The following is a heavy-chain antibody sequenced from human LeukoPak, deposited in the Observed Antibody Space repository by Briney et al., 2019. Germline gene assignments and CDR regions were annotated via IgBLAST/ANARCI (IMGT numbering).Heavy chain of an antibody. CDR2: ISSSGSTI. CDR1: GFTFSSYE. J-gene: IGHJ3*02. D-gene: IGHD1-26*01. V-gene: IGHV3-48*03. Sequence: GGSLRLSCAASGFTFSSYEMKWVRQAPGKGLEWVSYISSSGSTIHYADSVRGRFTISRDNAKNSLYLQMNSLRGEDTAVYYCARVAWDAFDIWGQGTMVTVSS. CDR3: ARVAWDAFDI.